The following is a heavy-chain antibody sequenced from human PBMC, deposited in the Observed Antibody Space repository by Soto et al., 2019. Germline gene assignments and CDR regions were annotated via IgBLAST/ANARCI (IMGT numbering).Heavy chain of an antibody. Sequence: GGSLRLSCVASGFNFDDHVMHWVRQVPGKGLEWVGHINWDGYSIGYGGSVRGRFTISRDNAKSTLYLQMNSLRPADTAVYYCARSWSGSTSGRVDVWGQGTTVTVSS. CDR3: ARSWSGSTSGRVDV. D-gene: IGHD3-3*01. CDR1: GFNFDDHV. V-gene: IGHV3-9*01. CDR2: INWDGYSI. J-gene: IGHJ6*02.